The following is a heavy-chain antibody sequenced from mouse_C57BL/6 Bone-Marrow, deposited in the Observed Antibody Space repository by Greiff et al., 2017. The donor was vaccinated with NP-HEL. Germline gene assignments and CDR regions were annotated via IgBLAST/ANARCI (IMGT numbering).Heavy chain of an antibody. J-gene: IGHJ4*01. CDR1: GYSITSGYY. V-gene: IGHV3-6*01. CDR3: ARYDYDFYAMDY. D-gene: IGHD2-4*01. Sequence: VQLKESGPGLVKPSQSLSLTCSVTGYSITSGYYWNWIRQFPGNKLEWMGYISYDGSNNYNPSLKNRISITRDTSKNQFFLKLNSVTTEDTATYYCARYDYDFYAMDYWGQGTSVTVSS. CDR2: ISYDGSN.